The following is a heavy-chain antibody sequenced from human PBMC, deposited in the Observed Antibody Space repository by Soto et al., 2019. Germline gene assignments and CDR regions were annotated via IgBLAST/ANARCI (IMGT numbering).Heavy chain of an antibody. CDR3: APHYPDSSGYFDH. D-gene: IGHD3-22*01. V-gene: IGHV1-2*02. J-gene: IGHJ4*02. Sequence: ASVKVSCKASGYIFTGNYMHWVRQPPGQGLEYMGWINPNNGATNYAQNFQGRVTMTWDTSISTAYMEVRRLRSDDTAVYYCAPHYPDSSGYFDHWGQGTLVTVSS. CDR1: GYIFTGNY. CDR2: INPNNGAT.